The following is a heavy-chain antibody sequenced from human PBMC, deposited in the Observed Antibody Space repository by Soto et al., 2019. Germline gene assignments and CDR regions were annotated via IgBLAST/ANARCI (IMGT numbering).Heavy chain of an antibody. CDR2: ISAYNGNT. CDR1: GYTFTSYG. Sequence: QVQLVQSGAEVKNPGASVKVSCKASGYTFTSYGISWVRQAPGQGLEWMGWISAYNGNTNYAQKLQGRVTMTTDTSTSTAYMELRSLRSDDTAVYYCATHIVVVPAAMSAIDYWGQGTLVTVSS. J-gene: IGHJ4*02. V-gene: IGHV1-18*01. D-gene: IGHD2-2*01. CDR3: ATHIVVVPAAMSAIDY.